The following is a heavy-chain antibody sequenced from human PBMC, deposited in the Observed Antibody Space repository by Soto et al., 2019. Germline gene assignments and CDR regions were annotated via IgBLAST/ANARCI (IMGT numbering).Heavy chain of an antibody. Sequence: PGGSLRLSCAASGFTFSSYRMSWVRQAPGKGLEWVANIKQDGSEKYYVDSVKGRFTISRDNAKNSLYLQMNSLRAEDTAVYYCARDETVPAAIRPYLNYYYYGMDVWGQGTTVTVSS. CDR1: GFTFSSYR. CDR2: IKQDGSEK. V-gene: IGHV3-7*01. J-gene: IGHJ6*02. D-gene: IGHD2-2*02. CDR3: ARDETVPAAIRPYLNYYYYGMDV.